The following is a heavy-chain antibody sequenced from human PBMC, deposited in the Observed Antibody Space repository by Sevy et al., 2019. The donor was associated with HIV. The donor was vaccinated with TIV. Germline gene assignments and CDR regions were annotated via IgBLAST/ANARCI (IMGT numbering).Heavy chain of an antibody. CDR2: IYDGGPT. V-gene: IGHV4-59*02. CDR1: GAAVSGYF. CDR3: ARGLQLWLGHFDY. J-gene: IGHJ4*02. Sequence: SETLSLTCAVSGAAVSGYFWSWVRQPPGKGLEWLGYIYDGGPTNYNPSLDSRLTISVDTSKNQFSLKLSSVTAADTAVYYCARGLQLWLGHFDYWGQGTLVTVSS. D-gene: IGHD5-18*01.